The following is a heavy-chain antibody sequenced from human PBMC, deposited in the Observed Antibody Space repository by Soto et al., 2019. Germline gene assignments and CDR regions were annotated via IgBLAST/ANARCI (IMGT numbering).Heavy chain of an antibody. D-gene: IGHD3-10*01. Sequence: QVQLQESGPGLVKPSETLSLTCTVSGDSLTNYYCSWFRQPPGKGLEWIGYIMYSGYSAYNLSLKRRITISMDTSKAQLSLMLEAVTTTDTAVYYCARHSFGPLHALVEVWGQGTTVIVSS. CDR2: IMYSGYS. CDR3: ARHSFGPLHALVEV. J-gene: IGHJ6*02. CDR1: GDSLTNYY. V-gene: IGHV4-59*08.